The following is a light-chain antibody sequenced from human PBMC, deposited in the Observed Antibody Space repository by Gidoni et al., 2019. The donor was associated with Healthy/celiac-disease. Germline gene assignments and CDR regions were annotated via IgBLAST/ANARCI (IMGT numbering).Light chain of an antibody. CDR1: QSISSY. J-gene: IGKJ4*01. CDR3: QQSYSTPRT. Sequence: DFQMTQSPSSLSASVGDRVTITCRASQSISSYLNWYQQKPGKAPKLLIYAASSLQSGVPSRFSGSGSGTDFTLTISSLQPEDFATYYCQQSYSTPRTFXGXTKVEIK. CDR2: AAS. V-gene: IGKV1-39*01.